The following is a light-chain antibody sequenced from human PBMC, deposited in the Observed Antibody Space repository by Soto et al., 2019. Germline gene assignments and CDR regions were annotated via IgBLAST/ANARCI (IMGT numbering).Light chain of an antibody. J-gene: IGKJ1*01. Sequence: EIVLTRSPGTLSLSPGEGATLSCRASQSINSFLAWYQQRRGQAPRLLIHGASNRATGIPDRFSGSGSGPDFTLTISRLEPEDFAVYYCQQYGGSPRTFGQGTKVDIK. CDR3: QQYGGSPRT. V-gene: IGKV3-20*01. CDR1: QSINSF. CDR2: GAS.